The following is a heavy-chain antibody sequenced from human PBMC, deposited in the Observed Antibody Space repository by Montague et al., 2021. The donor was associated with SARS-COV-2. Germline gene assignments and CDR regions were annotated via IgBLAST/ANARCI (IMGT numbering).Heavy chain of an antibody. CDR1: GGSFSDDY. CDR2: VYHSGST. J-gene: IGHJ5*01. CDR3: ARGGIRIGMNRGVRSRPFDS. D-gene: IGHD3-10*01. V-gene: IGHV4-34*01. Sequence: SETLSLTCAVSGGSFSDDYWSWIRQSPGKGLEWIGEVYHSGSTTYNPSVRSRVLISIDTSRSQISLNLGSVTAADTAVYYCARGGIRIGMNRGVRSRPFDSWGQGTLVTVSS.